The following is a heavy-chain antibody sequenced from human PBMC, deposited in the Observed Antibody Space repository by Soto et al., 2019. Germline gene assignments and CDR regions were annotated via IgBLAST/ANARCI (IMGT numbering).Heavy chain of an antibody. J-gene: IGHJ6*03. V-gene: IGHV1-58*01. D-gene: IGHD2-8*02. CDR1: GFTFTSSA. CDR3: ARSGGYWDYSYNMDF. CDR2: IVVGSGNT. Sequence: SVKVSCKASGFTFTSSAVQWVRQARGQRLEWIGWIVVGSGNTNYAQKFQERVTITRDMSTSTAYMELSSLRSEDTAVYYCARSGGYWDYSYNMDFWGKGTTVTVSS.